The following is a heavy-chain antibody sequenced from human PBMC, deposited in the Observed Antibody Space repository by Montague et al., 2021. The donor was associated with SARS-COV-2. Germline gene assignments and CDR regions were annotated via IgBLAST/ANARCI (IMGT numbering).Heavy chain of an antibody. J-gene: IGHJ3*02. CDR1: GGSISSHY. CDR2: IYFSGST. CDR3: ARGSGWMGNAFDI. V-gene: IGHV4-59*11. D-gene: IGHD6-19*01. Sequence: SETLSLTCTVSGGSISSHYWSWIRQPPGKGLEWIGYIYFSGSTNXNPPLRSRVTISVDTSKNQFSLKLSSVTAADTAVYYCARGSGWMGNAFDIWGQGTMVTVSS.